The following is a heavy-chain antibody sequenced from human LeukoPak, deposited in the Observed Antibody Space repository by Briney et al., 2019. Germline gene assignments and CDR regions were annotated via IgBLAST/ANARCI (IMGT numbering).Heavy chain of an antibody. CDR2: IYYSGST. D-gene: IGHD1-26*01. CDR1: GGSISSSTYY. V-gene: IGHV4-39*01. CDR3: ARLGHSVTYYVDHYYFEY. Sequence: PSETLSLTCTVSGGSISSSTYYWGWIRQPPGKGLEWIGTIYYSGSTYYNPSLKNRITISVDTSKNQFSLNLSSVTATDTAVYYCARLGHSVTYYVDHYYFEYWGQGTLVTVSS. J-gene: IGHJ4*02.